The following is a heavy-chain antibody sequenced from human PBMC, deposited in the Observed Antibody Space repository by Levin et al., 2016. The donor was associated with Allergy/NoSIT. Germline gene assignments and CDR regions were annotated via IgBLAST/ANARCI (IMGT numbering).Heavy chain of an antibody. CDR3: ARWGSSGWYGRGYWFDP. CDR2: IKQDGSEK. CDR1: GFTFSSYW. J-gene: IGHJ5*02. D-gene: IGHD6-19*01. V-gene: IGHV3-7*01. Sequence: GESLKISCAASGFTFSSYWMSWVRQAPGKGLEWVANIKQDGSEKYYVDSVKGRFTISRDNAKNSLYLQMNSLRAEDTAVYYCARWGSSGWYGRGYWFDPWGQGTLVTVSS.